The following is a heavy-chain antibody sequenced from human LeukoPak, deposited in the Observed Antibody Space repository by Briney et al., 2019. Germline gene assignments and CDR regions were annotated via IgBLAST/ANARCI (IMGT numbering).Heavy chain of an antibody. CDR3: AEDPYYYGSGSYDNWFDP. D-gene: IGHD3-10*01. CDR2: ISYDGSNK. Sequence: GGSLRLSCAASGFTFSSYGMHWVRQAPGKGLEWVAVISYDGSNKYYADSVKGRFTISRDNSKNTLYQQMNSLRAEDTAVYYCAEDPYYYGSGSYDNWFDPWGQGTLVTVSS. CDR1: GFTFSSYG. V-gene: IGHV3-30*18. J-gene: IGHJ5*02.